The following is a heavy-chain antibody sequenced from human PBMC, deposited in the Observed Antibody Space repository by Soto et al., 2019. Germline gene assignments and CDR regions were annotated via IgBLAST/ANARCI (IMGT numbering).Heavy chain of an antibody. CDR2: IGGSGGST. CDR3: AKRNWGGWYSDL. J-gene: IGHJ2*01. D-gene: IGHD7-27*01. V-gene: IGHV3-23*01. CDR1: GFTFSSYA. Sequence: EVQLLESGGGLVQPGGSLRLSCAASGFTFSSYAMSWVRQAPGKGLEWVSAIGGSGGSTYYADSVKGRFTISRDNSKNTLYPQRHSPRAEDTAVDYCAKRNWGGWYSDLWGRAPLGSVSS.